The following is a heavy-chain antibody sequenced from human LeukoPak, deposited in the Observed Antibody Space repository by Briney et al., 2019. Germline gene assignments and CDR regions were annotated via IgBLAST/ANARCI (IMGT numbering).Heavy chain of an antibody. Sequence: SETLSLTCAVYGGSFSGYYWSWIRQPPGKGLEWIGEIKDSGSANYNPSLKSRVFISVDTSKNQFSLKLRSVTAADTAVYYCAKGKEYTTSSRHRGIDNWGQGTLVTVS. J-gene: IGHJ4*02. CDR3: AKGKEYTTSSRHRGIDN. V-gene: IGHV4-34*01. CDR1: GGSFSGYY. CDR2: IKDSGSA. D-gene: IGHD6-6*01.